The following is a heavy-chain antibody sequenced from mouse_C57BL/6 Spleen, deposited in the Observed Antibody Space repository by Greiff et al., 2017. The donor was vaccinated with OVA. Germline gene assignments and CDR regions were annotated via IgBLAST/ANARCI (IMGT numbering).Heavy chain of an antibody. D-gene: IGHD1-1*01. CDR1: GYTFTSYW. CDR2: IDPSDSET. Sequence: QVQLQQPGAELVRPGSSVKLSCKASGYTFTSYWMHWVKQRPIQGLEWIGNIDPSDSETHYNQKFKDKATLTVDKSSSTAYMQLSSLTSEDSAVYYCARINYGSSFEDDWGQGTTLTVAS. CDR3: ARINYGSSFEDD. V-gene: IGHV1-52*01. J-gene: IGHJ2*01.